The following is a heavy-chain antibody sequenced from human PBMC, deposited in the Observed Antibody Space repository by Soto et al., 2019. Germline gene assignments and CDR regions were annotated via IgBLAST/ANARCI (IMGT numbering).Heavy chain of an antibody. Sequence: QVHLVQSGAEVKKPGASVKVSCKASGYTFTSYGITWVRQAPGQGLEWMGWISAHNGNTDYAQKLQGRVIVTRDTSPRTAYMELSSLISDDTAVYYCARGRYGDYWGQGDMVTVSS. V-gene: IGHV1-18*01. J-gene: IGHJ4*02. D-gene: IGHD1-1*01. CDR3: ARGRYGDY. CDR1: GYTFTSYG. CDR2: ISAHNGNT.